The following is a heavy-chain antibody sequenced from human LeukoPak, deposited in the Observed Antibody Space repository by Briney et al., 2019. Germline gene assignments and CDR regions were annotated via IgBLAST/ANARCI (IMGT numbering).Heavy chain of an antibody. Sequence: ASVKVSCKASGYTFTGYYMHWVRQAPGQGLEWMGWINPNSGGTNYAQKFQGRVTMTRDTSISTAYMELSRLRSDDTAVYYCARDVIIAALTYYMDVWGKGTTVTVSS. CDR3: ARDVIIAALTYYMDV. CDR1: GYTFTGYY. V-gene: IGHV1-2*02. CDR2: INPNSGGT. J-gene: IGHJ6*03. D-gene: IGHD6-13*01.